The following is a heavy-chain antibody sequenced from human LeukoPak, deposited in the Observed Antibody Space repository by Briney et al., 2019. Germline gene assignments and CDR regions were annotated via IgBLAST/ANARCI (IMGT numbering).Heavy chain of an antibody. J-gene: IGHJ6*03. CDR2: IGTAGDI. CDR3: ARDRGRYYMDV. CDR1: GFTFSSYD. D-gene: IGHD6-25*01. V-gene: IGHV3-13*01. Sequence: GGSLRLSCAASGFTFSSYDMHWVRQATGKGLEWVSGIGTAGDIYYSGSVKGRFTISRENAKNSLYLQMKSLRAGDTALYYCARDRGRYYMDVRGKGTTVTISS.